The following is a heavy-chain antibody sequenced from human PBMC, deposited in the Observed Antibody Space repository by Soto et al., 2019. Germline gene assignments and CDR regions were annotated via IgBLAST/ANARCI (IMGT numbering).Heavy chain of an antibody. V-gene: IGHV3-23*01. D-gene: IGHD3-9*01. J-gene: IGHJ4*02. CDR2: IRGDGGQT. CDR1: GFTFTSYG. Sequence: GSLRLSCTSSGFTFTSYGMGWVRQAPGKGLQWVSTIRGDGGQTHYTDSVKGRFSISRDNSKNTVYLQMDSLRAEDTAMYFCARDVGLDSDDFFAYWGQGTQVTVSS. CDR3: ARDVGLDSDDFFAY.